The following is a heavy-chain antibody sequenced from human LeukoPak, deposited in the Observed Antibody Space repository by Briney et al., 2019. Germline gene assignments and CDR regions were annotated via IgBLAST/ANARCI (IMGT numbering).Heavy chain of an antibody. J-gene: IGHJ4*02. CDR1: GGSISSSSYY. CDR2: IYYSGST. V-gene: IGHV4-39*01. CDR3: ARGGRGYSYGPYGY. D-gene: IGHD5-18*01. Sequence: SETLSLTCTVSGGSISSSSYYWGWIRQPPGKGLEWIGTIYYSGSTYYNPSLKSRVTLSVDTSKNQFSLKLSSVTAADTAVYYCARGGRGYSYGPYGYWGQGTLVTVSS.